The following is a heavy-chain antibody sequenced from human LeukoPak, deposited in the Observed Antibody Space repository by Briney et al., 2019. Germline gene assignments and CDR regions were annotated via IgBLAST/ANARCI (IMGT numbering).Heavy chain of an antibody. Sequence: SETLSLTCTVSGGSISSYYWSWIRQPPGKGLEWIGYIYYSGSTNYNPSLKSRVTISVDTSKNQFSLKLSSVTAADTAVYYCARDRKGATGYWGQGTLVTVSS. J-gene: IGHJ4*02. CDR3: ARDRKGATGY. V-gene: IGHV4-59*12. CDR1: GGSISSYY. D-gene: IGHD1-26*01. CDR2: IYYSGST.